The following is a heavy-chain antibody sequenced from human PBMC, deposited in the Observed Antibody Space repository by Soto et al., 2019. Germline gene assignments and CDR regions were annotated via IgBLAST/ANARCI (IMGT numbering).Heavy chain of an antibody. Sequence: EVQLVESGGGLVQPGGSLRLSCAASGFNVGDYEMNWVRQAPGKGLEWISMITGGGTVFYYADSVRGRFAIARDDTENSLHLQMNSLRVEDTAMYYCARGRYALGVWGQGTTVTVSS. CDR3: ARGRYALGV. D-gene: IGHD3-9*01. V-gene: IGHV3-48*03. CDR2: ITGGGTVF. J-gene: IGHJ6*02. CDR1: GFNVGDYE.